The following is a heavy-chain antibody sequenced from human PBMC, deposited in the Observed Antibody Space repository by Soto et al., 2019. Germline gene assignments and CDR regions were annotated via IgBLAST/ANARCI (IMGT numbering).Heavy chain of an antibody. V-gene: IGHV4-34*01. CDR3: AGGLRTFWSGYFRPNNRFDP. CDR1: GGSFSGYY. Sequence: QVQLQQWGAGLLKPSETLSLTCAVYGGSFSGYYWSWIRQPPGKGLEWIGEINHSGSTNYNPSLKSRVTISVDTSQNQFSLKLSFVTAADTAVYYCAGGLRTFWSGYFRPNNRFDPWGQGTLVTVSS. J-gene: IGHJ5*02. D-gene: IGHD3-3*01. CDR2: INHSGST.